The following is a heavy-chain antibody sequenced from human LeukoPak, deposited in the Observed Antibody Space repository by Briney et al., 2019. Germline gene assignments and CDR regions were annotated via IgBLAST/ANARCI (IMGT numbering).Heavy chain of an antibody. V-gene: IGHV3-30*02. D-gene: IGHD3-10*01. Sequence: PGGSLRLSCAAAGFSIRTYGLHWVRQAPGKGLEWVAFIRYDERETYYADSVKGRFTISRDNFRNTLYLQMNSLRNEDTAVYYCAKDPSRFGYADAFDIWGQGTMVTVSS. J-gene: IGHJ3*02. CDR3: AKDPSRFGYADAFDI. CDR2: IRYDERET. CDR1: GFSIRTYG.